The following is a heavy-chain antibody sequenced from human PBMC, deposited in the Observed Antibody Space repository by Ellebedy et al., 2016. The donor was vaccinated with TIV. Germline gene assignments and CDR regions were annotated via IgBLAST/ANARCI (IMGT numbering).Heavy chain of an antibody. CDR2: INPSGGST. J-gene: IGHJ6*02. D-gene: IGHD3-22*01. V-gene: IGHV1-46*01. CDR1: GYTFTSYY. Sequence: ASVKVSCXASGYTFTSYYMHWVRQAPGQGLEWMGIINPSGGSTSYAQKFQGRVTMTRDTSTSTVYMELSSLRSEDTAVYYCARVRYYDSSGYYPNYYGMDVWGQGTTVTVSS. CDR3: ARVRYYDSSGYYPNYYGMDV.